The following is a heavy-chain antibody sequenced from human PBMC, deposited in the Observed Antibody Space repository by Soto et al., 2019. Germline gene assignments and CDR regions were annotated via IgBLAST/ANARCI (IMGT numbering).Heavy chain of an antibody. CDR2: VNPNTGLT. CDR3: TTLRLDP. D-gene: IGHD3-9*01. V-gene: IGHV1-2*02. CDR1: GYTFTALY. J-gene: IGHJ5*02. Sequence: QVQLVQSESEVRKPGASVKVSCQASGYTFTALYMNWVRQAPGQGLEWMGWVNPNTGLTKYAQKVQGRVIMTRDTSINTAYMELSGLTSDDTAVYYCTTLRLDPWGQGTLVTVSS.